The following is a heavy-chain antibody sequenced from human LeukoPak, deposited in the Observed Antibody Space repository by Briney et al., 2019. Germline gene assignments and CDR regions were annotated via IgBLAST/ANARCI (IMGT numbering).Heavy chain of an antibody. J-gene: IGHJ4*02. CDR1: GYTFTSYG. CDR3: ARVSPVLRYFDWLLSTQGFDY. V-gene: IGHV1-18*01. CDR2: ISAYNGNT. Sequence: ASVKVSCKASGYTFTSYGISWVRQAPGQGLEWMGWISAYNGNTNCAQKLQGRVTMTTDTSTSTAYMELRSLRSDDTAVYYCARVSPVLRYFDWLLSTQGFDYWGQGTLVTVSS. D-gene: IGHD3-9*01.